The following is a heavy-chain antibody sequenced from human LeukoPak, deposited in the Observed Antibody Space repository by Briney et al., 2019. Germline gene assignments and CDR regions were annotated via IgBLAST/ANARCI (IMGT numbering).Heavy chain of an antibody. D-gene: IGHD5-18*01. V-gene: IGHV3-30*18. CDR3: AKDRFEFHTAMVYMDV. Sequence: GGSLRLSCAASGFTFSSYGMHWVRQAPGKGLEWVAVISYDGSNKYYADSVKGRFTISRDNSKNTLYLQMNSLRAEDTAVYYCAKDRFEFHTAMVYMDVWGKGTTVTVSS. CDR2: ISYDGSNK. CDR1: GFTFSSYG. J-gene: IGHJ6*03.